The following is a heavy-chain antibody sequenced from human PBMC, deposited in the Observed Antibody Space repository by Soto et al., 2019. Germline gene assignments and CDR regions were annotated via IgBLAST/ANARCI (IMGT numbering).Heavy chain of an antibody. V-gene: IGHV4-59*02. CDR3: AAVPSIYCRSTSGYMRYSYYGMDG. J-gene: IGHJ6*02. Sequence: SETLSLTYTVSGGSVTSCYWSWIRQPPGKGMEWIAYIYYSGSTNYNPSLKSRVTVSVDMSKNQFSLTLTSVTAADTAVYYCAAVPSIYCRSTSGYMRYSYYGMDGWGQGTKVTVSS. CDR2: IYYSGST. D-gene: IGHD2-2*02. CDR1: GGSVTSCY.